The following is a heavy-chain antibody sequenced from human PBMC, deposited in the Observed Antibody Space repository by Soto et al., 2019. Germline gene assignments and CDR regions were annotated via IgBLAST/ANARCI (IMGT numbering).Heavy chain of an antibody. CDR1: GGTFSSYA. Sequence: QVQLVQSGAEVKKPGSSVKVSCKASGGTFSSYAISWVRQAPGQGLEWMGGIIPIFGTANYAQKFQGRVTITADESTSPAYMELSSLSSEDTAVYYCAGDPRIAARLGYYYYGMDVWGQGTTVTVSS. CDR2: IIPIFGTA. CDR3: AGDPRIAARLGYYYYGMDV. V-gene: IGHV1-69*01. D-gene: IGHD6-6*01. J-gene: IGHJ6*02.